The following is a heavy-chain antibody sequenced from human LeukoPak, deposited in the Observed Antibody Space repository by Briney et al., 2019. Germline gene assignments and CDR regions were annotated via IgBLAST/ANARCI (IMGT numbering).Heavy chain of an antibody. V-gene: IGHV4-34*01. J-gene: IGHJ4*02. CDR1: GGSFSGYY. Sequence: PSETLSLTCAVYGGSFSGYYWSWIRQPPGKGLEWIGYIYHSGSTYYNPSLKSRVTISVDRSKNQFSLKLSSVTAADTAVYYCARGGGLLRPFDYWGQGTLVTVSS. CDR3: ARGGGLLRPFDY. CDR2: IYHSGST. D-gene: IGHD2-2*01.